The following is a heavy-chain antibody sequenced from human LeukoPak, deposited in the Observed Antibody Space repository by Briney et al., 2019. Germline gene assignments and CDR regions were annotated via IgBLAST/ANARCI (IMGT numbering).Heavy chain of an antibody. D-gene: IGHD1-26*01. CDR1: GYTFTSYG. V-gene: IGHV1-18*01. CDR3: ASCREWELPYFDY. J-gene: IGHJ4*02. Sequence: ASVKVFCKASGYTFTSYGISWVRQAPGQGLEWMGWISAYNGDTHYAQKLQGRVTMTTDTSTSTAYMELRSLRSDDTAVYYCASCREWELPYFDYWGQGTLVTVSS. CDR2: ISAYNGDT.